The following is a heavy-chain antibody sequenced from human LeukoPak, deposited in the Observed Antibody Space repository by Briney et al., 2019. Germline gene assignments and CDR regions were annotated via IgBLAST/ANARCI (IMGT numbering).Heavy chain of an antibody. CDR2: FDPEDGET. CDR3: ATAMLVGATKRDFDY. CDR1: GYTLTELS. J-gene: IGHJ4*02. Sequence: GASVKVPCKVSGYTLTELSMHWVRQAPGKGLEWMGGFDPEDGETIYAQKFQGRVTMTEDTSTDTAYMELSSLRSEDTAVYYCATAMLVGATKRDFDYWGQGTLVTVSS. D-gene: IGHD1-26*01. V-gene: IGHV1-24*01.